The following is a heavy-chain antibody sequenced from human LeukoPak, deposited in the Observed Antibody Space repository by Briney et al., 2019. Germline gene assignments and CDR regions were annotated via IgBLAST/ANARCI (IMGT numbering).Heavy chain of an antibody. CDR2: IFYSGST. CDR3: AREGRWLPSY. D-gene: IGHD5-24*01. V-gene: IGHV4-61*01. Sequence: SETLSLTCTVSGDSFSSGSYYWSWIRQPPGKGLEWIGYIFYSGSTNYNPSLKSRVTISVDTSKNQFSLKLSSVTAADTAVYYCAREGRWLPSYWGQGTLVTVSS. CDR1: GDSFSSGSYY. J-gene: IGHJ4*02.